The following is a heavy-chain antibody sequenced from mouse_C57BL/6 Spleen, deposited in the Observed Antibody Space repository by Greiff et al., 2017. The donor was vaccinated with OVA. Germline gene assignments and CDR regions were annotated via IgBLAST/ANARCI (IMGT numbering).Heavy chain of an antibody. CDR2: IFSGSGST. J-gene: IGHJ1*03. Sequence: QVQLQQSGPELVKPGASVKISCKASGYTFTDYYINWVKKRHGQGLEWIGWIFSGSGSTYYNEKFKGKSTLTVDKSSITAYMLLSSLTSEDSAVYFCASVRYYYGSSGYFDVWGTGTTVTVSS. CDR3: ASVRYYYGSSGYFDV. V-gene: IGHV1-75*01. CDR1: GYTFTDYY. D-gene: IGHD1-1*01.